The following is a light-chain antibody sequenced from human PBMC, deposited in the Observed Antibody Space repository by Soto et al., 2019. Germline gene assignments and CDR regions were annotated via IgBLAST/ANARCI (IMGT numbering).Light chain of an antibody. Sequence: QTVVTQPASVSGSPGQSITISCTGTSSDVGTYNYVSWYQQHPGKAPKLIIYDVSTRPSGLSNRFSGSKSGNTASLTISGLQAEEEADYFCSSYASTSSLLVFGGGTKLTVL. V-gene: IGLV2-14*01. CDR2: DVS. CDR1: SSDVGTYNY. CDR3: SSYASTSSLLV. J-gene: IGLJ2*01.